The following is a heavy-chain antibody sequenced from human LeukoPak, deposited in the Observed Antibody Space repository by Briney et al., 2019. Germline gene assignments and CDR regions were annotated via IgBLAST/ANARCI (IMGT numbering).Heavy chain of an antibody. CDR1: GGSISSYY. J-gene: IGHJ4*02. Sequence: PSETLSLTCTVSGGSISSYYWSWIRQPAGKGLEWIGRIYRSGSTNYNPSLKSRVTISVDTSKNQFSLKLSSVTAADTAVYYCARDAGYDSSGYVDYWGQGTLVTVSS. D-gene: IGHD3-22*01. CDR3: ARDAGYDSSGYVDY. CDR2: IYRSGST. V-gene: IGHV4-4*07.